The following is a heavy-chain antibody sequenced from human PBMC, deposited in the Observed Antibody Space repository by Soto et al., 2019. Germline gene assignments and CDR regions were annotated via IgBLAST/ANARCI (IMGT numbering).Heavy chain of an antibody. D-gene: IGHD2-8*01. Sequence: GGSLRLSCAASGFTFSSYAMHWVRQAPGKGLEWVAVISYDGSNKYYADSVKGRFTISRDNSKNTLYLQMNSLRAEDTAVYYCARDLGYCTNGXCFHRAGIFYYYYGMDVWGQGTTVTVSS. CDR1: GFTFSSYA. J-gene: IGHJ6*02. V-gene: IGHV3-30-3*01. CDR2: ISYDGSNK. CDR3: ARDLGYCTNGXCFHRAGIFYYYYGMDV.